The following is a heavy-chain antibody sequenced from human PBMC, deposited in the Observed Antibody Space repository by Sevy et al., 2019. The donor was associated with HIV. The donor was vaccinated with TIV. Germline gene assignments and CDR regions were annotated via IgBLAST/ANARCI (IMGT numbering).Heavy chain of an antibody. CDR2: INHSGST. J-gene: IGHJ4*02. Sequence: SETLSLTCVVYGGSFSGYYWSWIRQPPGKGLEWIGEINHSGSTNYNPSLKSRVTILADTSKNQFSLKLSSVTAADTAVYYCATRRGHLSFDYWGQRTLVTVSS. V-gene: IGHV4-34*01. CDR1: GGSFSGYY. CDR3: ATRRGHLSFDY.